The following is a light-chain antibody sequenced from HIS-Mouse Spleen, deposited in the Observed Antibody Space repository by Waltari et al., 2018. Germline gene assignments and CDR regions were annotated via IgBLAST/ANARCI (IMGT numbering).Light chain of an antibody. CDR2: QDS. V-gene: IGLV3-1*01. J-gene: IGLJ2*01. CDR1: KLGDKY. CDR3: QAWDSSTDVV. Sequence: SYELTQPPSVSVSPGQTASITCSGDKLGDKYACCDQQKPGQSPVLVIYQDSKRPSGIPERFSGSNSGNTATLTISGTQAMDEADYYCQAWDSSTDVVFGGGTKLTVL.